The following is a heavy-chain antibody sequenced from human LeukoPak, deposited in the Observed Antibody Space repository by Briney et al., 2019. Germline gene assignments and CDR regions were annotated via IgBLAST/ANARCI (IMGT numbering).Heavy chain of an antibody. J-gene: IGHJ2*01. CDR2: MNPNSGNT. D-gene: IGHD3-22*01. Sequence: ASVTVPCKASGYTFTSYDINWVRQATGQGLEWMGWMNPNSGNTGYAQKFQGRVTITRNTSISTAYMELSSLRSEDTAVYYCARGRQYDSSGYYGDWYFDLWGRGTLVTVSS. V-gene: IGHV1-8*03. CDR3: ARGRQYDSSGYYGDWYFDL. CDR1: GYTFTSYD.